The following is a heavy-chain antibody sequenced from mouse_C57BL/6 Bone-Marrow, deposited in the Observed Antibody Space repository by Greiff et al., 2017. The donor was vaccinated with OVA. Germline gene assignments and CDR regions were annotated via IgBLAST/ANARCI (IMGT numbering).Heavy chain of an antibody. CDR2: ISYDGSN. V-gene: IGHV3-6*01. Sequence: EVQVVESGPGLVKPSQSLSLTCSVTGYSITSGYYWNWIRQFPGNKLEWMGYISYDGSNNYNPSLKNRISITRDTSKNQFFLKLNSVTTEDTATYYCARGPYAMDYWGQGTSVTVSS. CDR3: ARGPYAMDY. J-gene: IGHJ4*01. CDR1: GYSITSGYY.